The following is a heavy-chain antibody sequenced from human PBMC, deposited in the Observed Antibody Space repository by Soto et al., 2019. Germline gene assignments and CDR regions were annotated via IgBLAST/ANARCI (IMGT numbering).Heavy chain of an antibody. CDR3: ARETASKWLRVNWFDP. D-gene: IGHD3-22*01. V-gene: IGHV4-59*01. CDR2: IYYSGST. Sequence: SETLSLTCTVSGGSISSYYWSWIRQPPGKGLEWIGYIYYSGSTNYNPSLKSRVTISVDTSKNQFSLKLSSVTAADTAVYYCARETASKWLRVNWFDPWGQGTLVTVSS. J-gene: IGHJ5*02. CDR1: GGSISSYY.